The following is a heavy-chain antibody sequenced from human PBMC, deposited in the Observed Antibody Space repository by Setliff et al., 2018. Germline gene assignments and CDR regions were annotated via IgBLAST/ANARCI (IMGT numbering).Heavy chain of an antibody. J-gene: IGHJ4*02. V-gene: IGHV4-34*01. CDR3: ARGRIAERPEAIDY. Sequence: PSETLSLTCAASGGTFSYYYWTWIRQPPGERLEWIGEINHRGFTDYKPSLKSRLTMSVDTSRNQFSLNLGSVTAADTGVYYCARGRIAERPEAIDYWGQGTPVTVSS. CDR1: GGTFSYYY. CDR2: INHRGFT. D-gene: IGHD6-6*01.